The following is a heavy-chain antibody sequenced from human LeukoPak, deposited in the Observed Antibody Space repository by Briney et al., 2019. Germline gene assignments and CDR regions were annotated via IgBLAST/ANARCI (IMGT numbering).Heavy chain of an antibody. J-gene: IGHJ4*02. CDR2: IQSKTDGGTT. CDR1: GFTFSNTW. Sequence: TGGSLRLSCAASGFTFSNTWMNWVRQAPGKGLEWVGRIQSKTDGGTTEYAAPVKGRFTISRDDSKTTLYLQMNGLKTEDTAVYYCATLTVRGVINIWGQGTLVTVSS. CDR3: ATLTVRGVINI. V-gene: IGHV3-15*01. D-gene: IGHD3-10*01.